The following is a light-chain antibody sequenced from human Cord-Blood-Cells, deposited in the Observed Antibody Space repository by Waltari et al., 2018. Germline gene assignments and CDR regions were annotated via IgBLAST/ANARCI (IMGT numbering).Light chain of an antibody. CDR2: AAS. J-gene: IGKJ4*01. V-gene: IGKV1-27*01. CDR1: QGISNY. Sequence: DIQMTQSPSSLSASVGDRVTITCRASQGISNYLAWYQQKPGKVPKLLIYAASTLQSGVPSRFSGCGSGTDFTLTISSLQPEDVATYYCQKYNSAPPLTFGGGTKVEIK. CDR3: QKYNSAPPLT.